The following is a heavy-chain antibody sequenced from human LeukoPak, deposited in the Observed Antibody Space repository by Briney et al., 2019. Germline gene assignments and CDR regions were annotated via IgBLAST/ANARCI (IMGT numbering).Heavy chain of an antibody. J-gene: IGHJ2*01. V-gene: IGHV4-34*01. Sequence: PSETLSLTCAVYGGSFSGYYWSWIRQPPGKGLEWIGEINHSGSTNYNPSLKSRVTISVDASKNQFSLKLSSVTAADTAVYYCARDHFRYSSSSWYFDLWGRGNLVTVSS. CDR3: ARDHFRYSSSSWYFDL. CDR1: GGSFSGYY. CDR2: INHSGST. D-gene: IGHD6-6*01.